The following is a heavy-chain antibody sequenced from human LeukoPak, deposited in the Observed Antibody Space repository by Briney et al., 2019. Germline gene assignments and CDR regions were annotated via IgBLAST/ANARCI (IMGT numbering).Heavy chain of an antibody. Sequence: ASVKVSCKASGYSFTSYGISWVRQAPGQGLEWMGWISADNGNTDYAQRLQGRITMTTDTSTSTAYMELRSLRSDDTAVYSCAKDVSPKSPPENWFDPWGQGTRVTVSS. V-gene: IGHV1-18*01. D-gene: IGHD2-8*01. J-gene: IGHJ5*02. CDR2: ISADNGNT. CDR3: AKDVSPKSPPENWFDP. CDR1: GYSFTSYG.